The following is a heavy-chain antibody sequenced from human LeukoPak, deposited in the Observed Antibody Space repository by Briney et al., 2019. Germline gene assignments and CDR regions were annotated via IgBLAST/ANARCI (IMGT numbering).Heavy chain of an antibody. V-gene: IGHV1-69*01. D-gene: IGHD5-24*01. CDR2: IIPIFGTA. Sequence: ASVKVSCKASGGTFSSYAISWVRQAPGQGLEWMGGIIPIFGTANYAQKFQGRVTITADESTSTAYMELSSLRSEGTAVYYCARGGPNGYTYAVRYYNWFDPWGQGTLVTVSS. J-gene: IGHJ5*02. CDR1: GGTFSSYA. CDR3: ARGGPNGYTYAVRYYNWFDP.